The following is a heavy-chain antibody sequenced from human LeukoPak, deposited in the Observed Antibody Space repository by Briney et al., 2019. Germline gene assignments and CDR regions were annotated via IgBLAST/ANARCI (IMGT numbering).Heavy chain of an antibody. Sequence: GASVKVSCKASGYTFTSYGISWVRQAPGQGLEWMGWISAYNGNTNYAQKLQGRVTMTTDTSTSTAYMELRSLRSEDTAVYYCARDLQGWIQLWSTGRAALDYWGQGTLVTVSS. CDR1: GYTFTSYG. V-gene: IGHV1-18*01. D-gene: IGHD5-18*01. CDR3: ARDLQGWIQLWSTGRAALDY. J-gene: IGHJ4*02. CDR2: ISAYNGNT.